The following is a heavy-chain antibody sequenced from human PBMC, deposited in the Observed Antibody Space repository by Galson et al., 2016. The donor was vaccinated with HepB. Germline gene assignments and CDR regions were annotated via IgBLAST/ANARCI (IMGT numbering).Heavy chain of an antibody. CDR3: AREAEYSSSWLGY. CDR1: GFTFNRHA. CDR2: ISYDGSNE. D-gene: IGHD6-13*01. Sequence: SLRLSCAASGFTFNRHALHWVRQAPGKGPEWVALISYDGSNEYYAESVKGRFTISKDNSKNTLYLQMSSLRVEDTAVYYCAREAEYSSSWLGYWGQGTLVTVSS. V-gene: IGHV3-30-3*01. J-gene: IGHJ4*02.